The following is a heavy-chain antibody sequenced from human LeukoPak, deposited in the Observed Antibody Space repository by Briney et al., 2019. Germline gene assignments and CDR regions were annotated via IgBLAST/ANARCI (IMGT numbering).Heavy chain of an antibody. CDR2: IYYSGST. CDR1: GGSISSYY. V-gene: IGHV4-59*08. J-gene: IGHJ4*02. D-gene: IGHD3-9*01. CDR3: ARTRGYLDWLLTFLFDY. Sequence: SETLSLTCTVSGGSISSYYWSWIRQPPGKGLEWIGYIYYSGSTNYNPSLKSRVTISVDTSKNQFSLKLSSVTAADTAVYYCARTRGYLDWLLTFLFDYWGQGTLVTVSS.